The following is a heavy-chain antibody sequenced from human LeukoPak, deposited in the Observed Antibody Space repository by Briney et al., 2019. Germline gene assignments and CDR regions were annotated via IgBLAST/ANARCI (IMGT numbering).Heavy chain of an antibody. CDR2: LYSDGST. D-gene: IGHD6-13*01. CDR3: AREYIAAAGTSAPSYYYYGMDV. CDR1: GFTVSSNY. Sequence: PGGSLRLSCAASGFTVSSNYVSWVRQAPGKGLEWVSVLYSDGSTYYADPVKGRFTIFRDNSKNTLYLQMNSLRAEDTAVYYCAREYIAAAGTSAPSYYYYGMDVWGQGTTVTVSS. J-gene: IGHJ6*02. V-gene: IGHV3-53*01.